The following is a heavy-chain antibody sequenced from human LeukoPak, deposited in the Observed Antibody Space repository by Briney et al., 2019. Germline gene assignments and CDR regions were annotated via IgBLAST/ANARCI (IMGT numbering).Heavy chain of an antibody. V-gene: IGHV4-59*01. CDR1: GVSISSYF. J-gene: IGHJ4*02. Sequence: SEALSLTCTVSGVSISSYFWSWIRRPPGKGLEWIGYIYYSGSTNYNPSLKSRVTISVDTSKNQFSLKLSSVTAADTAVYYCARAWIQLWPGGDYWGQGTLVTVSS. D-gene: IGHD5-18*01. CDR2: IYYSGST. CDR3: ARAWIQLWPGGDY.